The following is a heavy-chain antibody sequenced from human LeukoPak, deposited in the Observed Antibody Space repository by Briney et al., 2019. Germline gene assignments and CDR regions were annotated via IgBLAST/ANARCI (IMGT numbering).Heavy chain of an antibody. D-gene: IGHD1-26*01. V-gene: IGHV1-46*01. CDR3: ARASVGATMLAYFDY. CDR2: INPSGGIT. Sequence: ASVKVSCKASGYTFTNYYMHWVRQAPGQGLEWMGIINPSGGITNYAQKFQGRVTMTRDMSTSTVYMELSSLRSEDTAVYYCARASVGATMLAYFDYWGQGTLVTVSS. CDR1: GYTFTNYY. J-gene: IGHJ4*02.